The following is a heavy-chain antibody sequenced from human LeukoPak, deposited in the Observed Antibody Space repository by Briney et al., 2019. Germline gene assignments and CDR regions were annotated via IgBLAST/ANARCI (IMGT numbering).Heavy chain of an antibody. CDR1: GGSISSSNW. D-gene: IGHD5-18*01. CDR3: ARGGYSYGYGLWFDP. Sequence: SGTLSLTCAVSGGSISSSNWWSWVRQPPGKGLEWIGEIYHSGSTNYNPSLKSRVTISVDKSKNQFSLKLSSVTAADTAVYYCARGGYSYGYGLWFDPWGQGTLVTVSS. V-gene: IGHV4-4*02. CDR2: IYHSGST. J-gene: IGHJ5*02.